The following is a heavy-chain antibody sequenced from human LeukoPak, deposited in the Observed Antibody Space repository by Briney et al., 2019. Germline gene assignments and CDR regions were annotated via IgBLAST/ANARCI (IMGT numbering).Heavy chain of an antibody. CDR3: VRDLLWAFDI. D-gene: IGHD2-21*01. CDR1: GFTFSTYS. V-gene: IGHV3-48*02. Sequence: GGSLRLSCVASGFTFSTYSINWISQAPGKGLEWISYITSDSSAMSYADSVKGRFTISRDNAKNSLYLHMNSLSDEDTAMYFCVRDLLWAFDIWGQGTMVTVSS. J-gene: IGHJ3*02. CDR2: ITSDSSAM.